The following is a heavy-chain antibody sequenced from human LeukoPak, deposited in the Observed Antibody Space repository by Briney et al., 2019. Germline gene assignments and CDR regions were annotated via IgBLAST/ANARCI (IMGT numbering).Heavy chain of an antibody. V-gene: IGHV3-21*04. CDR3: AKRGVVIRVILVGFHKEAYYFDS. Sequence: GGSLRLSCAASGFTFTDFYMNWVRQAPGKGLEWVSWISPTSSYTYYADSVKGRFTISRDNAKNSLYLQMNSLRAEDTAVYFCAKRGVVIRVILVGFHKEAYYFDSWGQGALVTVSS. CDR1: GFTFTDFY. CDR2: ISPTSSYT. J-gene: IGHJ4*02. D-gene: IGHD3-22*01.